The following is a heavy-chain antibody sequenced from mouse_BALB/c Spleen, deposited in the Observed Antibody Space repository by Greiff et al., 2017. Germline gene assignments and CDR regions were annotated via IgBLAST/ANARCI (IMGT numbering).Heavy chain of an antibody. CDR3: ARGYYGNYEGAY. CDR1: GFTFSSYA. J-gene: IGHJ3*01. V-gene: IGHV5-6-5*01. D-gene: IGHD2-1*01. CDR2: ISSGGST. Sequence: EVKLVESGGGLVKPGGSLKLSCAASGFTFSSYAMSWVRQTPEKRLEWVASISSGGSTYYPDSVKGRFTISRDNARNILYLQMSSLRSEDTAMYYCARGYYGNYEGAYWGQGTLVTVSA.